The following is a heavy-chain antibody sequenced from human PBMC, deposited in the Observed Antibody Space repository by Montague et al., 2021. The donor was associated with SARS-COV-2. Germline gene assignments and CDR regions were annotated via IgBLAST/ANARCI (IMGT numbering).Heavy chain of an antibody. V-gene: IGHV4-39*07. Sequence: SETLSLTCTVSGGSISSSSYYWGWIRQPPGKGLEWIGSFYYSGSTYHNPSLKSRVTISVDTSKNQFSLKLSSVTAADTAVYYCARVGRQQLVRLSGMDVWGQGTTVTVSS. D-gene: IGHD6-13*01. CDR1: GGSISSSSYY. J-gene: IGHJ6*02. CDR2: FYYSGST. CDR3: ARVGRQQLVRLSGMDV.